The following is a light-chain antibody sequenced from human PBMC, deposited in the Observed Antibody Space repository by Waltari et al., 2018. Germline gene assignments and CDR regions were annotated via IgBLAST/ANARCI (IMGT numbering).Light chain of an antibody. CDR3: QQYYDTELT. CDR2: GAS. V-gene: IGKV4-1*01. J-gene: IGKJ4*01. CDR1: QSVLYSSNNRNY. Sequence: IVMTQSPDSLAVSLGERASINCKSSQSVLYSSNNRNYLAWYMQKPGQPPKLLINGASTRESGVPDRFSGSGSGTDFTLTISSLQAEDAAVYYCQQYYDTELTFGGGTKVEIK.